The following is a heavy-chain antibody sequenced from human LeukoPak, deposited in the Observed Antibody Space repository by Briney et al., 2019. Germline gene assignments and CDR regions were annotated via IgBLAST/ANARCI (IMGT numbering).Heavy chain of an antibody. J-gene: IGHJ5*02. CDR1: GGSISSYY. CDR2: IYTSGST. Sequence: SETLSLTCTVSGGSISSYYWSWIRQPAGKGLEWIGRIYTSGSTNYNPSLKSRVTMSVDTSKNQFSLKLSSVTAADTAVYYWARAVVAARCLLNWFDPWGQGTLVTVSS. V-gene: IGHV4-4*07. D-gene: IGHD2-15*01. CDR3: ARAVVAARCLLNWFDP.